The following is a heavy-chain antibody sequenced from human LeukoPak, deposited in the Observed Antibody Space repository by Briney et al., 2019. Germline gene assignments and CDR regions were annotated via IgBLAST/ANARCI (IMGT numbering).Heavy chain of an antibody. J-gene: IGHJ4*02. CDR1: GFTFSSYA. CDR3: ARKGLGGELGGFDS. D-gene: IGHD1-7*01. V-gene: IGHV3-23*01. Sequence: GGSLRLSCAASGFTFSSYAMSWVRQAPGKGLEWVSAISGSGGRTYYADSVKGRFTISRDNSKNTLYLQMNSLRVEDTALYHCARKGLGGELGGFDSWGQGTLVTVSS. CDR2: ISGSGGRT.